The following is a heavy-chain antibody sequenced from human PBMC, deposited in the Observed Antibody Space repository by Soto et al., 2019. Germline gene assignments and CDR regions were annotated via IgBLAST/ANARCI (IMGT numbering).Heavy chain of an antibody. CDR1: GFAFSSYA. V-gene: IGHV3-23*01. Sequence: EVQLLESGGGLGQPGGSLRLSCAASGFAFSSYAMGWVRQAPGKGLEWVSVISASGGNKYYGDSVKGRFTISRDNSKNTLYLQMNSLRAEDTAVYYCAKPRWTSCSGGTCYFDSWGQGTLVTVSS. CDR3: AKPRWTSCSGGTCYFDS. D-gene: IGHD2-15*01. CDR2: ISASGGNK. J-gene: IGHJ4*02.